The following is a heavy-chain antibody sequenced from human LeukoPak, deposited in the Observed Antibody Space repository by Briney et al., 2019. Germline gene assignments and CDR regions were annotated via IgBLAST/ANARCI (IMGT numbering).Heavy chain of an antibody. CDR1: GSTFISYW. Sequence: GESLEISCQGLGSTFISYWLSSVRQMPGKGLERMGRIDTSDSETSYGPSFQGHVTISADKSISTAYLQWSSLKASDTAMYYCARLYCSGGRCYSDWYFDLWGRGTLVTVSS. D-gene: IGHD2-15*01. CDR2: IDTSDSET. CDR3: ARLYCSGGRCYSDWYFDL. V-gene: IGHV5-10-1*01. J-gene: IGHJ2*01.